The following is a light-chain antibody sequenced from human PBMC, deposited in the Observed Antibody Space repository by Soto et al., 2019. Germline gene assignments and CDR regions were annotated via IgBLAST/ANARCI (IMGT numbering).Light chain of an antibody. CDR3: GSYTSSSTYV. V-gene: IGLV2-14*03. Sequence: SVLTQPSSVSGSPGQSITISCTGTSSDVGGYNYVSWYQHHPGKAPKLMIYDVSKRPSGLSNRFSGSKSGNTASLTISGPQAEDEADYYCGSYTSSSTYVFGTGTKVTVL. J-gene: IGLJ1*01. CDR1: SSDVGGYNY. CDR2: DVS.